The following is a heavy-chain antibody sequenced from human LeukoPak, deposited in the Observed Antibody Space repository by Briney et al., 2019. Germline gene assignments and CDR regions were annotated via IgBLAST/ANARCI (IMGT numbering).Heavy chain of an antibody. CDR1: GGSISTYY. CDR2: IYASGRT. CDR3: AREDYDTSEIDY. J-gene: IGHJ4*02. Sequence: SETLSLTCIVSGGSISTYYWSWIRQPAGKGLEWIGRIYASGRTNYNPSLKGRVTMSVDTSKNQFSLNLSSVTAADTAVYYCAREDYDTSEIDYWGQGTLVTVSS. D-gene: IGHD3-22*01. V-gene: IGHV4-4*07.